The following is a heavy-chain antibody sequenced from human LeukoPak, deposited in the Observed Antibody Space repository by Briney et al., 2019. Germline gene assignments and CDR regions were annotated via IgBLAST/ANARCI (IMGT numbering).Heavy chain of an antibody. Sequence: SETLSLTCTVSGGSISSYYWSWIRQPPGKGLEWIGYIYYSGSTYYNPSLKSRVTISVDRSKNQFSLKLSSVTAADTAVYYCARLTEDGAFDIWGQGTMVTVSS. J-gene: IGHJ3*02. CDR1: GGSISSYY. CDR3: ARLTEDGAFDI. V-gene: IGHV4-59*12. CDR2: IYYSGST. D-gene: IGHD5-24*01.